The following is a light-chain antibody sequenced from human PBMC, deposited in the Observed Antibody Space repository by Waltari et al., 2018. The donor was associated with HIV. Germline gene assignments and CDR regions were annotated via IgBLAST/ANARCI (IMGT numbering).Light chain of an antibody. CDR3: GTWDSSLSTL. V-gene: IGLV1-51*02. CDR1: SSNVGNNY. J-gene: IGLJ2*01. CDR2: ENN. Sequence: QSVLTQPPSVSAAPGQKVTIPCSGSSSNVGNNYVSWYQQFPGTAPKLLIYENNKRPSGIPDRFSGSKSGTSATLGITGLQTGDEADYYCGTWDSSLSTLFGGGTKLTVL.